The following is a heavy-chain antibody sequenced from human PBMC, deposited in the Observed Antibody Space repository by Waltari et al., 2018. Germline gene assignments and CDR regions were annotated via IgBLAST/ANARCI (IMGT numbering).Heavy chain of an antibody. CDR2: ISSNGGST. J-gene: IGHJ5*02. CDR1: GFTFSRYA. V-gene: IGHV3-64*01. Sequence: EVQLVESGGGLVQPGGSLRLSCAASGFTFSRYAMHWVRPAPGTCLEYVSAISSNGGSTYYANSVKGRFTISRDNSKNTLYLQMGSLRAEDMAVYYCAREVSYDYVWGSYRYTWFDPWGQGTLVTVSS. CDR3: AREVSYDYVWGSYRYTWFDP. D-gene: IGHD3-16*02.